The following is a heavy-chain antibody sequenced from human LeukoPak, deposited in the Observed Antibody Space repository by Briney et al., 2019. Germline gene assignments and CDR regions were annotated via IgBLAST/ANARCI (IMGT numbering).Heavy chain of an antibody. CDR2: ISWNSGSI. J-gene: IGHJ3*02. V-gene: IGHV3-9*03. D-gene: IGHD3-22*01. CDR1: GFTFDDYA. Sequence: PGGSLRLSCAASGFTFDDYAVHWVRQAPGKGLEWVSGISWNSGSIGYADSVKGRFTISRDNAKNSLYLQMNSLRAEDMALYYCAKDRRAYYDSSGYYYSDAFDIWGQGTMVTVSS. CDR3: AKDRRAYYDSSGYYYSDAFDI.